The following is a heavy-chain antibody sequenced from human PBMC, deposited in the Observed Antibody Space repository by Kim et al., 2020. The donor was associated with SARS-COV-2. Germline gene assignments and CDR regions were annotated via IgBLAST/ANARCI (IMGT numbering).Heavy chain of an antibody. CDR2: IYHSGST. D-gene: IGHD6-19*01. J-gene: IGHJ4*01. CDR1: GYSISSGYY. Sequence: SETLSLTCTVSGYSISSGYYWGWIRQPPGKGLEWIGSIYHSGSTYYNPCLKSRVTISVDTSKNQFSLKLSSVTAADTAVYYCARDPLTDSSGWYSFDYWG. V-gene: IGHV4-38-2*02. CDR3: ARDPLTDSSGWYSFDY.